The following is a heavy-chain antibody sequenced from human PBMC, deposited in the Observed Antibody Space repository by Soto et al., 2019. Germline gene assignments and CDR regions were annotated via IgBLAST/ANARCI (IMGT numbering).Heavy chain of an antibody. CDR2: INTYNGNR. D-gene: IGHD3-22*01. J-gene: IGHJ4*02. Sequence: QVQLVQSGAELRKPGASVEVSCKASGYSFSSYGINWVRQDPGQGLEWMGWINTYNGNRNYAQKFEDRVTMTTATSTNTVYMELRSLKSDDTAIYYCARDRLRGYDSSGFYSWGQGTLVTVSS. V-gene: IGHV1-18*01. CDR1: GYSFSSYG. CDR3: ARDRLRGYDSSGFYS.